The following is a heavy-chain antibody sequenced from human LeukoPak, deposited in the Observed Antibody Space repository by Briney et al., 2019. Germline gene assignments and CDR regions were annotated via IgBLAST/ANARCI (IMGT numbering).Heavy chain of an antibody. CDR2: IYYSGST. J-gene: IGHJ3*02. V-gene: IGHV4-59*08. CDR3: ARHEERWLQWGAFDI. D-gene: IGHD5-24*01. CDR1: GGSISSYY. Sequence: SETLSLTCTVFGGSISSYYWSWTRQPPGKGLEWIGYIYYSGSTNYNPSLKSRVTISVDTSKNQFSLKLSSVTAADTAVYYCARHEERWLQWGAFDIWGQGTMVTVSS.